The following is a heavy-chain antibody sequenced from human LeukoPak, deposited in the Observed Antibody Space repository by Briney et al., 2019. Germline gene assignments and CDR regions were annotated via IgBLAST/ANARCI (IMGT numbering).Heavy chain of an antibody. D-gene: IGHD6-13*01. V-gene: IGHV1-18*04. CDR3: ARGGSSSRIDY. CDR1: GYTFTGYY. J-gene: IGHJ4*02. Sequence: GASVKVSCKASGYTFTGYYMHWVRQAPGQGLEWMGWISPYNSNTNYAQKLQGRVTMTTDTSTSTAYMELRSLRSDDTAVYYCARGGSSSRIDYWGQGTLVTVSS. CDR2: ISPYNSNT.